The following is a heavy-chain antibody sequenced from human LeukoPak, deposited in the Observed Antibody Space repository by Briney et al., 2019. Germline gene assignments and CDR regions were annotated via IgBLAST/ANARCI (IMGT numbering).Heavy chain of an antibody. V-gene: IGHV1-18*01. D-gene: IGHD2-2*01. Sequence: GASVKVSCKASGYTFTSYGISWVRQAPGQGLEWMGWISAYNGNTNYAQKLQGRVTMTTDTSTSTAYMELRSLRSDDTAVYYCARGSIVVVPAAIPWLDDYYYGMDVWGQGTTVTVSS. CDR3: ARGSIVVVPAAIPWLDDYYYGMDV. J-gene: IGHJ6*02. CDR2: ISAYNGNT. CDR1: GYTFTSYG.